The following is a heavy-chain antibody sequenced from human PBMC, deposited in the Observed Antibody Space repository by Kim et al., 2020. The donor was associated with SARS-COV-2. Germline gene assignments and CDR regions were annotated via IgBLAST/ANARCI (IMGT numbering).Heavy chain of an antibody. CDR2: INHSGST. D-gene: IGHD2-21*01. V-gene: IGHV4-34*01. Sequence: SETLSLTCAVYGGSFSGYYWSWIRQPPGKGLEWIGEINHSGSTNYNPSLKSRVTISVDTSKNQFSLKLSSVTAADTAVYYCARGQTEGVVVPKGYFQHWGQGTLVTVSS. CDR3: ARGQTEGVVVPKGYFQH. J-gene: IGHJ1*01. CDR1: GGSFSGYY.